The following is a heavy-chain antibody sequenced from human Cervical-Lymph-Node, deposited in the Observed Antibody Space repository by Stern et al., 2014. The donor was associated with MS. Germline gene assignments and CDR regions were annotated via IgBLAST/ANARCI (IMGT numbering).Heavy chain of an antibody. Sequence: EVQLEESGGGLIQPGGSLRLSCAPSGFTVSSTYMSWVRQAPGRGQEWVSIIGSGGATAYAVSVKGRFTISRDNSRNTLYLQMNSLRAEDTAFYYCARVPPGYGSNSCFDYWGQGNLVTVSS. V-gene: IGHV3-53*01. J-gene: IGHJ4*02. CDR3: ARVPPGYGSNSCFDY. CDR2: IGSGGAT. D-gene: IGHD4-23*01. CDR1: GFTVSSTY.